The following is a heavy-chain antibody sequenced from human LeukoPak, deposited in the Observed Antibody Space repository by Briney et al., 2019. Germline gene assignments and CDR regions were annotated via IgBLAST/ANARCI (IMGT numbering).Heavy chain of an antibody. J-gene: IGHJ4*02. CDR1: GYTFTGYY. CDR3: ARDNKYYDYVWGSLVIY. D-gene: IGHD3-16*01. CDR2: IYPNSGGT. V-gene: IGHV1-2*02. Sequence: ASVKVSCKASGYTFTGYYMHWVRQAPGQGLEWMGWIYPNSGGTNYAQKFQGRVTMTRDTSISTAYMELSRLRSDDTAVYYCARDNKYYDYVWGSLVIYWGQGTLVTVSS.